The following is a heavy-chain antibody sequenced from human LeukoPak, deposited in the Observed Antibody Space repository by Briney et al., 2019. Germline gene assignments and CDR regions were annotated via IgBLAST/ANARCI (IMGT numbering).Heavy chain of an antibody. D-gene: IGHD5-18*01. J-gene: IGHJ4*02. CDR3: ARDLIRDTAYDY. CDR1: GFTFSSYG. V-gene: IGHV3-33*01. Sequence: GGSLRLSCAASGFTFSSYGTHWVRQAPGKGLEWVAVIWYDGSNKYYADSVKGRFTISRDNSKNTLYLQMNSLRAEDTAVYYCARDLIRDTAYDYWGQGTLVTVSS. CDR2: IWYDGSNK.